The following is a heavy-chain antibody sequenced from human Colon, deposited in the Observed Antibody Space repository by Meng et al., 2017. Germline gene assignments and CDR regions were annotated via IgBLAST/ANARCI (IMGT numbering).Heavy chain of an antibody. CDR2: GST. Sequence: QAQLLEPGPGPVRPSVTLSFTCTFSGASVSDTKSAWSLIRQPPGKGLEWIGYGSTDHNPSLKSRVTISVDTSKNQFSLTLNSVTAADTAVYYCARDNWGSLDYWGQGTLVTVSS. D-gene: IGHD7-27*01. CDR1: GASVSDTKSA. J-gene: IGHJ4*02. CDR3: ARDNWGSLDY. V-gene: IGHV4-61*01.